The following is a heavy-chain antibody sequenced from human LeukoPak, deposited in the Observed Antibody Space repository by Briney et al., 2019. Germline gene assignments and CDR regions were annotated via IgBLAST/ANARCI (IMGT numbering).Heavy chain of an antibody. Sequence: SVKVSCKASGGTFSSYAISWVRQAPGQGLEWMGRIIPILGIANYAQKFQGRVTIIADKSASTAYMELSSLRSEDTAVYYCATTYGSGRAADYWGQGTLVTVSS. V-gene: IGHV1-69*04. J-gene: IGHJ4*02. CDR2: IIPILGIA. CDR1: GGTFSSYA. D-gene: IGHD3-10*01. CDR3: ATTYGSGRAADY.